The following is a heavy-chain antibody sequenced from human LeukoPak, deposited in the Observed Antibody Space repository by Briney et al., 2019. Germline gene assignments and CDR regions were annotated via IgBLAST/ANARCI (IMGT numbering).Heavy chain of an antibody. V-gene: IGHV3-48*01. J-gene: IGHJ4*02. CDR3: ARVARNPAGY. CDR1: GFTFSSYS. CDR2: ISSSSSTI. D-gene: IGHD2-21*01. Sequence: GGSLRLSCAASGFTFSSYSMNWVRQAPGKGLEWVSYISSSSSTIYYADSVKGRFTISRDNAKNSLYLQMNSLRAEDTAVYYCARVARNPAGYWGQGTLVTVSS.